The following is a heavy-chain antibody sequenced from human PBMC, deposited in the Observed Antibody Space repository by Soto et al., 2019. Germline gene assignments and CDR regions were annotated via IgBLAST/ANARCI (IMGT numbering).Heavy chain of an antibody. J-gene: IGHJ4*02. CDR2: IFPGDSDT. CDR1: GYTFANSW. Sequence: GESLKISCKGSGYTFANSWIAWVRQMPGKGLEWLGNIFPGDSDTKYSPSFQGRVTLSADTSISTAYLHWSSLKASDTAIYFCVRHLRARGVVRDGPLDSWGQRTLVTSPQ. D-gene: IGHD3-10*01. CDR3: VRHLRARGVVRDGPLDS. V-gene: IGHV5-51*01.